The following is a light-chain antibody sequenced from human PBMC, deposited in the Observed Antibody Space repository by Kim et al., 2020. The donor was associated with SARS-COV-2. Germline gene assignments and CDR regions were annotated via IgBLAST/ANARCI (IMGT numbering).Light chain of an antibody. CDR3: QQYSSSPWT. Sequence: DIQMTQSPSSLSASVGERVTITCRASQVIAHYLAWYQQKPGKVPNLLISATSVLQSGVPSRFSGSGSGTEFTLTISSLQPEDFASYYYQQYSSSPWTFGQGTKVDIK. CDR1: QVIAHY. V-gene: IGKV1-27*01. CDR2: ATS. J-gene: IGKJ1*01.